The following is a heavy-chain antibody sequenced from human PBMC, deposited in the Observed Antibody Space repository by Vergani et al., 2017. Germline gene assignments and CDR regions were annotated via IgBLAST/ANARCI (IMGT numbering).Heavy chain of an antibody. Sequence: EGQLVESGGDWVQRGGSLRLSCAASGFISSSYWMSWVRQAPGKGLEWVANVNQDGSEKYYVDSVRGRFTITRDNAKNSIYLQMNSLSAEDTAVYFCVRIPLIRSGSGNYGINNYHGMDVWGQGTTVIVSS. CDR2: VNQDGSEK. J-gene: IGHJ6*02. CDR1: GFISSSYW. CDR3: VRIPLIRSGSGNYGINNYHGMDV. V-gene: IGHV3-7*01. D-gene: IGHD3-10*01.